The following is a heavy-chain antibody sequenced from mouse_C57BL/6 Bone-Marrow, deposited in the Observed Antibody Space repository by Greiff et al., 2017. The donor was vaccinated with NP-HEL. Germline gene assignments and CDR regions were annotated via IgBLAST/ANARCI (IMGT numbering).Heavy chain of an antibody. CDR3: ARGGTTTAYYFDY. J-gene: IGHJ2*01. CDR2: INYDGSST. Sequence: EVHLVESEGGLVQPGSSMKLSCTASGFTFSDYYMAWVRQVPEKGLEWVANINYDGSSTYYLASLKSRFIISRDNAKNILYLQMSSLTSEDTATYYCARGGTTTAYYFDYWGQGTTLTVSS. V-gene: IGHV5-16*01. D-gene: IGHD1-1*01. CDR1: GFTFSDYY.